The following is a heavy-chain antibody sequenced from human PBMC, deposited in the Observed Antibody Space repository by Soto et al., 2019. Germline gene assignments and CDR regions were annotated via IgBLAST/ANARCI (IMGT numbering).Heavy chain of an antibody. Sequence: ASVKVSCKASGYTFTRYGISWVRQAPGQGLEWMGWISGYNGDTNYAQKFQDRVSMTINTSTGTAYMELRSLTSDDTAIYYCAKNGQPPYYYYGLDVWGQGTKVTVSS. CDR3: AKNGQPPYYYYGLDV. D-gene: IGHD2-8*01. CDR2: ISGYNGDT. J-gene: IGHJ6*02. V-gene: IGHV1-18*01. CDR1: GYTFTRYG.